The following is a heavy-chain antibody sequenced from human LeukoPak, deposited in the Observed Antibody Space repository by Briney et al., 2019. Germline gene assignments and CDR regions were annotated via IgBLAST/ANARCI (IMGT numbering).Heavy chain of an antibody. CDR1: GYTFTSYD. D-gene: IGHD3-22*01. CDR3: ATYYYDSSGTFDY. CDR2: MNPNSGNT. V-gene: IGHV1-8*03. Sequence: ASVKVSCKASGYTFTSYDINWVRQATGQGLEWMGWMNPNSGNTGYAQKFQGRVTITRNTSISTAYMELSSLRSEDTAVYYCATYYYDSSGTFDYWGQGTLVTVSS. J-gene: IGHJ4*02.